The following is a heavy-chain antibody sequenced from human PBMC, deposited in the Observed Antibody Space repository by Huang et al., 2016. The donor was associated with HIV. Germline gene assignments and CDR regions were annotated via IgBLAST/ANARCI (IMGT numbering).Heavy chain of an antibody. J-gene: IGHJ4*02. CDR2: MNPNIGNT. CDR1: GYTFSNYD. V-gene: IGHV1-8*01. D-gene: IGHD2-15*01. CDR3: ATLPPVNYGRSGGRVRDY. Sequence: QVQLVQSGAEVKKPGASVKVSCKASGYTFSNYDINWVRQAPGQGLEWIGWMNPNIGNTGDARKFQGRVTMTRSTSISTAYMELSRLRFEDTAVYYCATLPPVNYGRSGGRVRDYWGQGSLVTVSS.